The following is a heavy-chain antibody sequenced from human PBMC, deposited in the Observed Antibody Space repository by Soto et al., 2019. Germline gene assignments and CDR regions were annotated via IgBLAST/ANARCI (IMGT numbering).Heavy chain of an antibody. Sequence: PGGSLRLSCAASGFTCSSCWMIWVRQAPGKGLEWVANIKQDGSEKYYVDSVKGRFTISRDNAKSTLYLQMNSLRAEDTAVYYCATLNSFGSDYWGRGTLVTVSS. CDR3: ATLNSFGSDY. J-gene: IGHJ4*02. CDR1: GFTCSSCW. V-gene: IGHV3-7*01. CDR2: IKQDGSEK. D-gene: IGHD5-18*01.